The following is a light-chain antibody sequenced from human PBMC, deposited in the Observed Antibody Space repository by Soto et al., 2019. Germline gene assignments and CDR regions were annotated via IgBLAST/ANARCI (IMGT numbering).Light chain of an antibody. CDR3: CSYAGSGTFV. Sequence: QSVLTQPASVSVSPGQSITVSCTGTSSDVGTYNLVSWYQQHPGQAPKLMIYEGSKRPSGVSNRFSGSKSGNTASLTISGLQAEDEADYYCCSYAGSGTFVFGTGTKVTVL. CDR1: SSDVGTYNL. V-gene: IGLV2-23*01. J-gene: IGLJ1*01. CDR2: EGS.